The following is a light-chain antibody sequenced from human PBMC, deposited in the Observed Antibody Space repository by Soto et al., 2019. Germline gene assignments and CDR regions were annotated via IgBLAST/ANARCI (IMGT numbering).Light chain of an antibody. CDR3: LQDYNYPRT. J-gene: IGKJ1*01. V-gene: IGKV1-6*01. CDR1: QGIRNH. Sequence: IPMTQSPSTLSAFVGDGVTITWRASQGIRNHLGWYQQKPGKAPKLLIYAASSLQSGVPSRFSGSGSGTDFTLTISSLQPEDFATYYCLQDYNYPRTFGQGTKVDIK. CDR2: AAS.